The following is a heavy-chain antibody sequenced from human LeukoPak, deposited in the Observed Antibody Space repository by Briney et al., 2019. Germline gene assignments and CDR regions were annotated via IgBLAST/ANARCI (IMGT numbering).Heavy chain of an antibody. D-gene: IGHD3-10*01. CDR2: INPNTDDT. J-gene: IGHJ5*02. V-gene: IGHV1-2*02. CDR1: GYILTGYY. CDR3: ARDEIGGSNWFDP. Sequence: ASMKVSCKTSGYILTGYYIHWVRQAPGQGLEWMGWINPNTDDTNHTQKSQGRVNMTSDTSITTAYMDLSRLKSDDTAVYYCARDEIGGSNWFDPWGQGTLVTVSS.